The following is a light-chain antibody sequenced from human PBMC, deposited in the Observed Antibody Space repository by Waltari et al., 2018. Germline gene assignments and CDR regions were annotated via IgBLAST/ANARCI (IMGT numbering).Light chain of an antibody. CDR1: QRVLYSSHNKDY. J-gene: IGKJ4*01. V-gene: IGKV4-1*01. Sequence: DIVMTQSPDSLAVSLGERATINCKSSQRVLYSSHNKDYLAWYQQKPGQPPKLLIYWARTRESGVPDRFSGSGSGTDFTLTISSLQAEDVAVYYCQQYYSTPLTFGGGTKVEIK. CDR2: WAR. CDR3: QQYYSTPLT.